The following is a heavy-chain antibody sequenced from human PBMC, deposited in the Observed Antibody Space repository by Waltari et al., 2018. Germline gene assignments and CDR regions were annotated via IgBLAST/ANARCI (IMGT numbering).Heavy chain of an antibody. V-gene: IGHV1-2*02. CDR1: GYTFTGSY. Sequence: QVQLVQSGAEVKKPGASVKVSCKASGYTFTGSYMHWVRQGPGQGLEWMGWINPNSGGTNYAQKFQGRVTMTRDTSISTAYMELSRLRSDDTAVYYCARDSSEGIAAAGTDYWGQGTLVTVSS. CDR2: INPNSGGT. D-gene: IGHD6-13*01. CDR3: ARDSSEGIAAAGTDY. J-gene: IGHJ4*02.